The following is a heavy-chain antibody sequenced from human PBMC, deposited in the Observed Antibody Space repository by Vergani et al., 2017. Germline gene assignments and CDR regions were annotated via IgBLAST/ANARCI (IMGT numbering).Heavy chain of an antibody. Sequence: QVQLQESGPGLVKPSQTLSLTCTVSGHSISSDYYWTWIRQLPGKGLEWIGYIFYSGTTYYNPSLESRVTMSVDTSRNQFSLKLNSVTAADTAVYYCARDDYCSYTSCSTGIAWFDSWGQGTLVTVSS. CDR2: IFYSGTT. J-gene: IGHJ5*01. CDR3: ARDDYCSYTSCSTGIAWFDS. CDR1: GHSISSDYY. D-gene: IGHD2-2*02. V-gene: IGHV4-31*03.